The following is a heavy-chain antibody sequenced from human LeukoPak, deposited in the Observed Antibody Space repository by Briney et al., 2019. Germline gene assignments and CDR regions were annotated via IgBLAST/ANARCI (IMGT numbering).Heavy chain of an antibody. J-gene: IGHJ4*02. CDR2: FDPEDGET. Sequence: ASVKVSCKVSGYTLTELSMHWVRQAPGKGLEWMGGFDPEDGETIYAQKFQGRVTMTENTSTDTAYMELSSLRSEDTAVYYCATCYGSGRNYFDYWGQGTLVTVSS. V-gene: IGHV1-24*01. CDR1: GYTLTELS. CDR3: ATCYGSGRNYFDY. D-gene: IGHD3-10*01.